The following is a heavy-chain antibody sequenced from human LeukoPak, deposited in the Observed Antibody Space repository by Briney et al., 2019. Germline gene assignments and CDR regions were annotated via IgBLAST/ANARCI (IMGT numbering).Heavy chain of an antibody. Sequence: PGGSLRLSCAASGFTFSSYAMSGVRQAPGKGLEWVSAISGSGGSTYYADSVKGRFTISRDNSKNTLYLQMNSLRAEDTAVYYCAKSGYSSSWYIAAYYYGMDVWGQGTTVTVSS. V-gene: IGHV3-23*01. CDR2: ISGSGGST. CDR3: AKSGYSSSWYIAAYYYGMDV. CDR1: GFTFSSYA. J-gene: IGHJ6*02. D-gene: IGHD6-13*01.